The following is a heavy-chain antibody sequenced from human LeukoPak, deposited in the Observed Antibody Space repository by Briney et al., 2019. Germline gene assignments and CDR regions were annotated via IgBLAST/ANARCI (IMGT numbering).Heavy chain of an antibody. Sequence: GASVKVSCKASGYTFTSYDINWVRQATGQGLEWMGWMNPNSGNTGYAQKFQGRVTMTRNTSISTAYMELSSLRSEDTAVYYCARASDPTYYDFWSWRRYYYYMDVWGKGTTVTVSS. J-gene: IGHJ6*03. D-gene: IGHD3-3*01. V-gene: IGHV1-8*01. CDR2: MNPNSGNT. CDR1: GYTFTSYD. CDR3: ARASDPTYYDFWSWRRYYYYMDV.